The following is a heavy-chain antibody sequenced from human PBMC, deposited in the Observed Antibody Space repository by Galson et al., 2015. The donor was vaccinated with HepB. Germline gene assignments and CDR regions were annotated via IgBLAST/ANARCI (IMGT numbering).Heavy chain of an antibody. D-gene: IGHD2-2*01. CDR1: GGTFSSYA. Sequence: SVKVSCKASGGTFSSYAISWVRQAPGQGLEWMGGIIPIFGTANYAQKFQGRVTITADESTSTAYMELSSLRSEDTAVYYCAREGAGVVPAAMGWGWFDPWGQGTLVTVSS. CDR3: AREGAGVVPAAMGWGWFDP. CDR2: IIPIFGTA. V-gene: IGHV1-69*13. J-gene: IGHJ5*02.